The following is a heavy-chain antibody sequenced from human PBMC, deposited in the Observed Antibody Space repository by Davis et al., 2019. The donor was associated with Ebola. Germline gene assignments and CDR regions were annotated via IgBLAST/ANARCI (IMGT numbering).Heavy chain of an antibody. D-gene: IGHD3-10*01. Sequence: SVKVSCKASGGTFSSYAISWVRQAPGQGLEWMGGIIPIFGTANYAQKFQGRVTITADESTSTAYMELSSLRSEDTAVYYCGVNYYGSGSPVDYWGQGTLVTVSS. J-gene: IGHJ4*02. V-gene: IGHV1-69*13. CDR2: IIPIFGTA. CDR1: GGTFSSYA. CDR3: GVNYYGSGSPVDY.